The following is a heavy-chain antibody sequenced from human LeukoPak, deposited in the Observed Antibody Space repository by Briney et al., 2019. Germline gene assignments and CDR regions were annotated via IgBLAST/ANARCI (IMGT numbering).Heavy chain of an antibody. J-gene: IGHJ6*03. CDR3: VAGNVVVAATYYYYYMDV. V-gene: IGHV1-69*06. Sequence: GASVKVSCKASGGTFSSYAISWVRQAPGQGLEWMGGIIPIFGTANYAQKFQGRVTITADKSTSTAYMELSSLRSEDTAVYYCVAGNVVVAATYYYYYMDVWGKGTTVTVSS. CDR2: IIPIFGTA. CDR1: GGTFSSYA. D-gene: IGHD2-15*01.